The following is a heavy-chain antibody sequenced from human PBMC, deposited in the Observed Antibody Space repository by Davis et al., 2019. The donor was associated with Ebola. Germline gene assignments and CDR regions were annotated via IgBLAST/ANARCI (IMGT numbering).Heavy chain of an antibody. Sequence: HTGGSLRLSCAASGFTFSSYWMHWVRQAPGKGLVWVSRINSDKSSTSYADSVKGRFTISRDNAKNTLYLQMNSLRAEDTAVYYCARSRSYMDFDYWGQGTLVTVSS. CDR3: ARSRSYMDFDY. D-gene: IGHD1-26*01. J-gene: IGHJ4*02. CDR1: GFTFSSYW. CDR2: INSDKSST. V-gene: IGHV3-74*01.